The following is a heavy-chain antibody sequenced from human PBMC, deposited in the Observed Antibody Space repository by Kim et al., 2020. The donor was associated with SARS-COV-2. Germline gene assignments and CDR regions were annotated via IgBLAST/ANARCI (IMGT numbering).Heavy chain of an antibody. CDR3: ARGGGGSGSYKYYYYYYGMDV. CDR2: INPNSGGT. D-gene: IGHD3-10*01. CDR1: GYTFTGYY. Sequence: ASVKVSCKASGYTFTGYYMHWVRQAPGQGLEWMGWINPNSGGTNYAQKFQGWVTMTRDTSISTAYMELSRLRSDDTAVYYCARGGGGSGSYKYYYYYYGMDVWGQGTTVTVSS. J-gene: IGHJ6*02. V-gene: IGHV1-2*04.